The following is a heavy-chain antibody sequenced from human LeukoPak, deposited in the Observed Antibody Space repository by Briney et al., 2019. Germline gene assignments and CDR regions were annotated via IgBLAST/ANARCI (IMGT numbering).Heavy chain of an antibody. CDR2: IYYSGST. Sequence: GSLRLSCAASGFTFSSYWMNWVRQPPGKGLEWIGSIYYSGSTYYNPSLKSRVTISVDTSKNQSSLKLSSVTAADTAVYYCAGGYYPRAYYFDYWGQGTLVTVSS. CDR3: AGGYYPRAYYFDY. V-gene: IGHV4-39*01. D-gene: IGHD2/OR15-2a*01. J-gene: IGHJ4*02. CDR1: GFTFSSYW.